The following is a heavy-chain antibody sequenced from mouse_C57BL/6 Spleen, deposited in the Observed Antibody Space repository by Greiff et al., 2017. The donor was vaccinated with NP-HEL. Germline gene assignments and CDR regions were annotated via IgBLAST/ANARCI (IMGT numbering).Heavy chain of an antibody. Sequence: VQLQQSGGGLVQPGGSLSLSCAASGFTFTDYYMSWVRQPPGKALEWLGFIRNKANGYTTEYSASVKGRFTISRDNSQSILYLQMNALRAEDSATYYCARYIDEDAMDYWGQGTSVTVSS. CDR1: GFTFTDYY. D-gene: IGHD2-3*01. CDR3: ARYIDEDAMDY. CDR2: IRNKANGYTT. J-gene: IGHJ4*01. V-gene: IGHV7-3*01.